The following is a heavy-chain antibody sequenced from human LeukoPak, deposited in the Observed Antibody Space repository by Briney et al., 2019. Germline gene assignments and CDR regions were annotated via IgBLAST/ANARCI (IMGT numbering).Heavy chain of an antibody. Sequence: SETLSLTCAVSGGSITTTNWWSWVRQPPGKGLEWIGEVHLSGAANYNLSLESRVSMSIDKSKNHLSLEVTSVTAADTAIYYCTRESGAFSPFGFWGQGALVTVSS. J-gene: IGHJ4*02. CDR1: GGSITTTNW. CDR3: TRESGAFSPFGF. V-gene: IGHV4-4*02. D-gene: IGHD1-26*01. CDR2: VHLSGAA.